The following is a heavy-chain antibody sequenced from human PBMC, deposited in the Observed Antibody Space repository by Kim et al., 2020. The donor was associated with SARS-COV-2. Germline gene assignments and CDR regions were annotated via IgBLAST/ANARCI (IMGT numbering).Heavy chain of an antibody. CDR2: IDWDDDK. CDR3: ARILWFGESKGHYGMDV. V-gene: IGHV2-70*11. CDR1: GFSLSTSGMC. D-gene: IGHD3-10*01. Sequence: SGPTLVNPTQTLTLTCTFSGFSLSTSGMCVSWIRQPPGKALEWLARIDWDDDKYYSTSLKTRLTISKDTSKNQVVLTMTNMDPVDTATYYCARILWFGESKGHYGMDVWGQGTTVTVSS. J-gene: IGHJ6*02.